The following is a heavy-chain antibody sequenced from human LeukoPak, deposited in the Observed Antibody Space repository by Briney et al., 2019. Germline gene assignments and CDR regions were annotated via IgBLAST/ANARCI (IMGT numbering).Heavy chain of an antibody. CDR2: MIPNSGNT. V-gene: IGHV1-8*01. CDR1: GNTFTSYD. CDR3: ARVGRLYGSGGYYTY. J-gene: IGHJ4*02. D-gene: IGHD3-10*01. Sequence: ASVKVSCKASGNTFTSYDINWVRQATGQGLEWMGWMIPNSGNTGYAQKFQGRVTMTRNTSQSTAYMELSRLRSEDTAVYYCARVGRLYGSGGYYTYWGQGTLVTVSS.